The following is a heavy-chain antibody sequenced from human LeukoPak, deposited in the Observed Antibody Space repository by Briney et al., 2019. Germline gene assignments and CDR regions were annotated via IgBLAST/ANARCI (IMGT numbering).Heavy chain of an antibody. D-gene: IGHD1/OR15-1a*01. Sequence: PSETLSLTCAVYGGSFSGYYWSWIRQPPGKGLEWIGEINHSGSTNYNPSLKSRVPISVDTSKNQFSLKLSSVTAADTAVYYCARGGIEHVSIGRYYYYYMDVWGKGTTVTVSS. CDR1: GGSFSGYY. CDR3: ARGGIEHVSIGRYYYYYMDV. J-gene: IGHJ6*03. CDR2: INHSGST. V-gene: IGHV4-34*01.